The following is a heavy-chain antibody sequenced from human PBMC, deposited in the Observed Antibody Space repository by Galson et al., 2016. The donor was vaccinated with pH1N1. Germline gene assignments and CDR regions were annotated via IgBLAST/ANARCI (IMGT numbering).Heavy chain of an antibody. CDR3: AKGAGRYYFGSGSFNY. D-gene: IGHD3-10*01. J-gene: IGHJ4*02. CDR2: ISWNSNSI. CDR1: GFAFDDFA. Sequence: SLRLSCAASGFAFDDFAMHWVRHVPGKGLEWVSGISWNSNSIGYADSVKGRFTISRDSAKKSLFLQMNSLRVEDTASYYCAKGAGRYYFGSGSFNYWGQGTQVTVSS. V-gene: IGHV3-9*01.